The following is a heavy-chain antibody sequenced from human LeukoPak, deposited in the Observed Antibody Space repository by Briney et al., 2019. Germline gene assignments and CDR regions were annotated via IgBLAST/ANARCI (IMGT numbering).Heavy chain of an antibody. CDR3: ARQPYSSSWYFDY. V-gene: IGHV4-34*01. Sequence: KPSETLSLTCAVYGGSFSGYYWSWIRQPPGKGLEWIGEINHSGSTNYNPSLKSRVTISVDTSKNQFSLKLSSVTAADTAVYYCARQPYSSSWYFDYWGQGTLVTVSS. CDR1: GGSFSGYY. CDR2: INHSGST. J-gene: IGHJ4*02. D-gene: IGHD6-13*01.